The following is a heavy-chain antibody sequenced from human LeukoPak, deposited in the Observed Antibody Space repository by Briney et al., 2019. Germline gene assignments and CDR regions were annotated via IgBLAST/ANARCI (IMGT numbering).Heavy chain of an antibody. CDR1: GFTVSSNY. V-gene: IGHV3-53*01. Sequence: GGSLRLSCAASGFTVSSNYMSWVRQAPGKGLEWVSVIYSGGSTYHADSVKGRFTISRDNAKNSLYLQMNSPRAEDTAVYYCASSVALPAFDIWGQGTMVTVSS. D-gene: IGHD2-15*01. CDR3: ASSVALPAFDI. J-gene: IGHJ3*02. CDR2: IYSGGST.